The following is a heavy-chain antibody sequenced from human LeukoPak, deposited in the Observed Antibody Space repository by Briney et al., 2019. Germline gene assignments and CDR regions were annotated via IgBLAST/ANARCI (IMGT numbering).Heavy chain of an antibody. CDR1: GGSISSSSYY. CDR2: IYYSGST. CDR3: ARQPGNTMVRGYFDY. V-gene: IGHV4-39*01. J-gene: IGHJ4*02. D-gene: IGHD3-10*01. Sequence: SETLSLTCTVSGGSISSSSYYWGWIRQPPGKGLEWIGSIYYSGSTYYNPSLKSRVTISVDTSKNQFSLKLSSVTAADTAVYYCARQPGNTMVRGYFDYSGQGTLVTVSS.